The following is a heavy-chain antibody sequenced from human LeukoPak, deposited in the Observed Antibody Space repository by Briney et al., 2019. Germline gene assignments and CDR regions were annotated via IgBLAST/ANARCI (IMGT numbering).Heavy chain of an antibody. Sequence: GGSLRLSCAASGFTFSSYAMSWVRQAPGKGLQWVSAISGSGGSTYYADSVKGRFTISRDNSKNTLYLQMNSLRAEDTAVYYCAKDRAPRGYSYGRYYFDYWGQGTLVTVSS. V-gene: IGHV3-23*01. CDR1: GFTFSSYA. CDR3: AKDRAPRGYSYGRYYFDY. J-gene: IGHJ4*02. CDR2: ISGSGGST. D-gene: IGHD5-18*01.